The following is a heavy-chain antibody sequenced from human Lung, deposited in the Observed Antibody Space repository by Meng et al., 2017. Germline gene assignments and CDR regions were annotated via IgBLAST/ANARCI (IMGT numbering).Heavy chain of an antibody. Sequence: GVVRLAGHTLRPCAVFCGCSTSKHWWSWVRQTPGKGLKWFGEIFHSGSTNYNPTLESRVTISVDKSKNHFSLKVYSVTAADPATYYCARFEISSSGRVDYWGKGILVTVSS. CDR2: IFHSGST. D-gene: IGHD2-15*01. J-gene: IGHJ4*02. V-gene: IGHV4-4*02. CDR1: CGCSTSKHW. CDR3: ARFEISSSGRVDY.